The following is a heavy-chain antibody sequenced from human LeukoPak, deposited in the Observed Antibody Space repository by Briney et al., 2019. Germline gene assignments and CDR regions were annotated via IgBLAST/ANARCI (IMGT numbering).Heavy chain of an antibody. CDR3: ARALESTYYYDSSSYEGYFQH. CDR1: GYTFTSYY. V-gene: IGHV1-46*01. CDR2: INPSGGST. Sequence: ASVKVSCKASGYTFTSYYMHWVRQAPGQGLEWMGIINPSGGSTSYAQKFQGRVTMTRDTSTSTVYMELSSLRSEDTAVYYCARALESTYYYDSSSYEGYFQHWGQGTLVTVSS. D-gene: IGHD3-22*01. J-gene: IGHJ1*01.